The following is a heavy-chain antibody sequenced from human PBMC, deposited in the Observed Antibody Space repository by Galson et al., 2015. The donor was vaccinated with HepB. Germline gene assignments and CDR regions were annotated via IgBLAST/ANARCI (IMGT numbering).Heavy chain of an antibody. Sequence: PALVKPTQTLTLTCTFSGFSLSTGEMCVSWIRQPPGKALEWLALIDWDGDAYYSTSLKTRLTISKDTSKNQVVLTMTNMDPVDTATYYCARIDYYHAMDVWGHGTTVTVSS. J-gene: IGHJ6*02. V-gene: IGHV2-70*01. CDR3: ARIDYYHAMDV. CDR2: IDWDGDA. CDR1: GFSLSTGEMC.